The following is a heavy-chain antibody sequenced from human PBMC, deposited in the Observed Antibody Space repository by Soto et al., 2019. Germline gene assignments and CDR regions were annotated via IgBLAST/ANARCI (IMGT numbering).Heavy chain of an antibody. J-gene: IGHJ3*02. CDR1: RFSFSTYA. CDR3: ARDRSGSHEIDDTLDI. D-gene: IGHD1-26*01. Sequence: QVQLVESGGGVVQPGRSLRISCAASRFSFSTYAIHWVRQAPGKGLEWVAGISYDGGNEYYADSVKGRFTISRDNSKSTLYLKMNSLGPVDTAVYYCARDRSGSHEIDDTLDIWGRGTMVTVSS. V-gene: IGHV3-30-3*01. CDR2: ISYDGGNE.